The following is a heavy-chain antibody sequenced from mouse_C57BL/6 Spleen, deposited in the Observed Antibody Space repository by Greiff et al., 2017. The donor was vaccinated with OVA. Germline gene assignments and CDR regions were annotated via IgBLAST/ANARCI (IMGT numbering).Heavy chain of an antibody. CDR1: GFNIKDDY. Sequence: EVQLQQSGAELVRPGASVKLSCTASGFNIKDDYMHWVKQRPEQGLEWIGWVDPENGDTEYASKFQGKATITADTSSNTAYLQLSSLTSEDTAVYYCTKFFSFTTVVAKAMDYWGQGTSVTVSS. J-gene: IGHJ4*01. CDR3: TKFFSFTTVVAKAMDY. CDR2: VDPENGDT. V-gene: IGHV14-4*01. D-gene: IGHD1-1*01.